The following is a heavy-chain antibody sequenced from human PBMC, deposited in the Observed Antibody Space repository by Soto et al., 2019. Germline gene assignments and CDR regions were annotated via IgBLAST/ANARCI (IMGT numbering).Heavy chain of an antibody. CDR1: SGSISSSNW. CDR3: ARLNGWFDP. Sequence: PSETLSLTCAVSSGSISSSNWWSWVRQPPGKGLEWIGYIYYSGSTNYNPSLKSRVTISVDTSKNQFSLKLSSVTAADTAVYYCARLNGWFDPWGKGTLVTVST. D-gene: IGHD1-1*01. CDR2: IYYSGST. J-gene: IGHJ5*02. V-gene: IGHV4-4*02.